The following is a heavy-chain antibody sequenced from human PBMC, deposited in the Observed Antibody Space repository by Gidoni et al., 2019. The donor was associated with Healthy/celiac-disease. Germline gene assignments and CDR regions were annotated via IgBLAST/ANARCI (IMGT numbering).Heavy chain of an antibody. V-gene: IGHV3-30-3*01. CDR2: ISYDGSNK. J-gene: IGHJ4*02. CDR1: GCTFSSYA. Sequence: QVPLVESVGGVVRPGRSLRLSCAASGCTFSSYAMHWVRQAPGKGLEWVAVISYDGSNKYYADSVEGRFTISRDNSKNTLYLQMNSLRAEDTAVYYCARAGYCSGGSCYPYGPFDYWGQGTLVTVSS. CDR3: ARAGYCSGGSCYPYGPFDY. D-gene: IGHD2-15*01.